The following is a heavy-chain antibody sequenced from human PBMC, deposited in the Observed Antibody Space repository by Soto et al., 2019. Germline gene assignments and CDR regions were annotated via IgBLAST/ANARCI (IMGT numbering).Heavy chain of an antibody. CDR2: INPSGGTT. D-gene: IGHD2-8*02. J-gene: IGHJ5*02. CDR3: ARSWWGTDRLMAYNWPGP. Sequence: QVQLVQSGAEVKKPGASVKVSCKASGYTFISYYTHWVRQAPGQGLEWMGMINPSGGTTKYAEKFQGRVTLTRDTSTSTVYMELSSLRSEDTAVYYCARSWWGTDRLMAYNWPGPWGQGTLVTVSS. CDR1: GYTFISYY. V-gene: IGHV1-46*03.